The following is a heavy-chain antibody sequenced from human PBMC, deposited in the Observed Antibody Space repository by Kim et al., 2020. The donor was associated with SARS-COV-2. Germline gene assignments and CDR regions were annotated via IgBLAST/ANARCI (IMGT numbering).Heavy chain of an antibody. J-gene: IGHJ5*02. CDR1: GCSISTYS. CDR3: ATWAGSSSDP. D-gene: IGHD6-6*01. CDR2: IHSSGYT. V-gene: IGHV4-4*07. Sequence: SETLSLTCAASGCSISTYSWSWIRQPSGKGLEWIGRIHSSGYTSHNPSPKSRASMLVVSSKDSYSLRFMSVTAADTAEKFLATWAGSSSDPWGHGTLV.